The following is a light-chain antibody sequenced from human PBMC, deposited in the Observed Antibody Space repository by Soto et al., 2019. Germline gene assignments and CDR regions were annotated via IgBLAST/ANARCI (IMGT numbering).Light chain of an antibody. Sequence: DLPMTQSPSSLSASVGDRVTITCRASQSISNYLNWYQQKPGKAPKLLIYAASSLQSGVPSRFSGSGSGTDFTLTISSLQPEDFAIYYCQQSYSTPRTFGQGTKVEIK. J-gene: IGKJ1*01. CDR2: AAS. CDR1: QSISNY. CDR3: QQSYSTPRT. V-gene: IGKV1-39*01.